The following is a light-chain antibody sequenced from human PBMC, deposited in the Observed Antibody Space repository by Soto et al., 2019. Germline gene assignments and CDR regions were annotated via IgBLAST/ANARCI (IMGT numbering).Light chain of an antibody. J-gene: IGKJ5*01. CDR1: QDISSY. Sequence: DIQMTQSPSSLSASVGDRVTITCQASQDISSYLNWYQQKPGKAPKLLIYTASSLQSGVPSRFSGGGSGTDFNFSISSLQPEDIATYYCQQVSRYPYTFGQGTRLEIK. CDR3: QQVSRYPYT. V-gene: IGKV1-33*01. CDR2: TAS.